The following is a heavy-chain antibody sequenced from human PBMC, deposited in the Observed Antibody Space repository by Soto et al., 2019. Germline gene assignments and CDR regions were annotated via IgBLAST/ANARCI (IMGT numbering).Heavy chain of an antibody. CDR3: ARDGLQGGDIVVVVAATYGMDV. D-gene: IGHD2-15*01. CDR1: GFTFSSYA. CDR2: ISYDGSNK. V-gene: IGHV3-30-3*01. J-gene: IGHJ6*02. Sequence: GGSLRLSCAASGFTFSSYAMHWVRQAPGKGLEWVAVISYDGSNKYYADSVKGRFTISRDNSKNTLYLQMNSLRAEDTAVYYCARDGLQGGDIVVVVAATYGMDVWGQGTTVTVSS.